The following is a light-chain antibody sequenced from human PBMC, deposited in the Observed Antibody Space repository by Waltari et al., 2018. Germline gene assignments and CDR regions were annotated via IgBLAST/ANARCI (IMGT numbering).Light chain of an antibody. V-gene: IGKV3-15*01. J-gene: IGKJ2*01. CDR1: QSISTN. CDR2: GA. CDR3: QHYDKWLRYS. Sequence: IVMTQSPATLSVSPGERAPLSCRASQSISTNLAWFQEKPGQAPRLLIYGASRATGVPARFSGSGSGTYFTLVISSLRSEDFAVYYCQHYDKWLRYSFGQGTKVEIK.